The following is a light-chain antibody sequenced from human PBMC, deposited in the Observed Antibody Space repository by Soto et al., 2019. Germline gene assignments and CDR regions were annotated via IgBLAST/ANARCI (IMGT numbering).Light chain of an antibody. CDR1: SSNTGAGYD. V-gene: IGLV1-40*01. Sequence: QSVLTQPPSVSGAPGQRVTMSCTGSSSNTGAGYDVHWYQQLPGAAPKLHIYSNNNRPSGVPDRFSGSKSGTSASLAITGLQAEDEADYYCQSFDSSLSGWVFGGGTKLTVL. J-gene: IGLJ3*02. CDR2: SNN. CDR3: QSFDSSLSGWV.